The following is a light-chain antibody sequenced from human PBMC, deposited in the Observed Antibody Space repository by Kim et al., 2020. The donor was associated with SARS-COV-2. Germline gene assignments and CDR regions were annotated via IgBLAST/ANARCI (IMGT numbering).Light chain of an antibody. J-gene: IGLJ2*01. CDR3: QSYDSSKAV. CDR2: EDN. CDR1: SGSIASNY. Sequence: NFMLTQPHSVSESPRKTVTISCTGSSGSIASNYVQWYQQRPGRAPTTVIYEDNQRPSGVPDRFSGSIDSSSNSASLTISGLKTEDEADYYCQSYDSSKAVFGGGTQLTVL. V-gene: IGLV6-57*02.